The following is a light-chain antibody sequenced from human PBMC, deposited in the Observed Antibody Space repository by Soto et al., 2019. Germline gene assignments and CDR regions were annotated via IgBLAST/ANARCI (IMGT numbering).Light chain of an antibody. CDR1: SSNIGSNN. V-gene: IGLV1-44*01. CDR3: AAWDDSLNGGV. J-gene: IGLJ7*01. Sequence: QSVLTQAPSASGTPGQRVTISCSGSSSNIGSNNVSWYQQVPGTAPKLLIYSNDQRPSGVPDRFSGSKSGTSASLAIGGLQSEDEAYYYCAAWDDSLNGGVFGGGTQLTVL. CDR2: SND.